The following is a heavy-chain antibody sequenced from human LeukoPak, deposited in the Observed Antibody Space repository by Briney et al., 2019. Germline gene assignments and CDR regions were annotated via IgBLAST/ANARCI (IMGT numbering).Heavy chain of an antibody. CDR2: INPNSGGT. CDR1: GYTFTGYY. Sequence: ASVKVSCTASGYTFTGYYMHWVRQAPGQGLEWMGWINPNSGGTNYAQKFQGRVTMTRDTSISTAYMELSRLRSDDTAVYYCARGFGYYYDSSGYYVLWGQGTLVTVSS. J-gene: IGHJ4*02. V-gene: IGHV1-2*02. CDR3: ARGFGYYYDSSGYYVL. D-gene: IGHD3-22*01.